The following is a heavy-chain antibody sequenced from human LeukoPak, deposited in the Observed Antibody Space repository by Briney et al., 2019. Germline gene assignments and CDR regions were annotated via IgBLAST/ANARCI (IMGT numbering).Heavy chain of an antibody. CDR2: IDHTGNS. CDR1: VGTFSGHY. J-gene: IGHJ3*02. CDR3: ARASQRETYFNAFDI. D-gene: IGHD1-26*01. Sequence: SETLSLTCAVYVGTFSGHYWSWIRQPPGEGLEWIGEIDHTGNSNYKSALKSRVTISVDTSKNQFSLKLNSVTAADTAVYYCARASQRETYFNAFDIWGQGTMVTVSS. V-gene: IGHV4-34*01.